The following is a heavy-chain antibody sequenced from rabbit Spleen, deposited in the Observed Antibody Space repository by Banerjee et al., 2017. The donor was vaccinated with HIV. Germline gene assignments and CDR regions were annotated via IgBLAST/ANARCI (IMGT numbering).Heavy chain of an antibody. CDR1: GFSFSNKAV. Sequence: QEHLVESGGGLVQPGGSLKLSCTASGFSFSNKAVMCWVRQAPGKGLEWIACINAITGKAVYASWAKGRFTFSKTSSTTVTLQMTSLTAADTATYFCARDLVTAIGWNFALWGQGTLVTVS. CDR3: ARDLVTAIGWNFAL. CDR2: INAITGKA. J-gene: IGHJ3*01. D-gene: IGHD7-1*01. V-gene: IGHV1S45*01.